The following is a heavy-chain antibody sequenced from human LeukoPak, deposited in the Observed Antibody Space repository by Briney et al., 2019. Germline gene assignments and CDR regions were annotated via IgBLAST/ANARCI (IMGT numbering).Heavy chain of an antibody. CDR3: ARGAYYDILTGYSEYYFDH. V-gene: IGHV1-18*01. Sequence: GASVKVSCKASGYTFTSYGISWVRQAPGQGLEWMGWISAYNGNTNYAQKLQGRVTMTTDTSTSTAYMELRSLRSDDTAVYYCARGAYYDILTGYSEYYFDHWGQGTLVTVSS. D-gene: IGHD3-9*01. CDR1: GYTFTSYG. J-gene: IGHJ4*02. CDR2: ISAYNGNT.